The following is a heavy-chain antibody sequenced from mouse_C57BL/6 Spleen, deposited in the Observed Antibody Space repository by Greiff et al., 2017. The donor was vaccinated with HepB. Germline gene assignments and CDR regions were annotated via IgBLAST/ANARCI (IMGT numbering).Heavy chain of an antibody. J-gene: IGHJ2*01. CDR2: ISDGGSYT. CDR3: ARRSSSPFDY. Sequence: EVQLQESGGGLVKPGGSLKLSCAASGFTFSSYAMSWVRQTPEKRLEWVATISDGGSYTYYPDNVKGRFTISRDNAKNNLYLQMSHLKSEDTAMYYCARRSSSPFDYWGQGTTLTVSS. D-gene: IGHD1-1*01. CDR1: GFTFSSYA. V-gene: IGHV5-4*03.